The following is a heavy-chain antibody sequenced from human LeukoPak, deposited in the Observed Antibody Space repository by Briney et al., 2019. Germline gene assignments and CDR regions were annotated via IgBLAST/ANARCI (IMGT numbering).Heavy chain of an antibody. V-gene: IGHV4-59*01. J-gene: IGHJ6*02. Sequence: PSETLSLTCTVSGGSISSYYWSWIRQPPGKGLEWIGYIYYSGSTNYNPSLKSRVTISVDTSKNQFSLKLSSVTAADTAVYYCARELEMATTRHYYYGMDVWGQGTTVTVSS. CDR1: GGSISSYY. CDR3: ARELEMATTRHYYYGMDV. CDR2: IYYSGST. D-gene: IGHD5-24*01.